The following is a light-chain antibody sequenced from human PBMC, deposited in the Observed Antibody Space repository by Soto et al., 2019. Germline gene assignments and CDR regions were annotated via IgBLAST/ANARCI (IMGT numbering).Light chain of an antibody. Sequence: DIVMTQSPATLSVAPGERVTFSCRASQGVSRKLAWYQHKPGQAPRLLISGASTGATGIPARFSGSGSGTEFTLTVSSLQSEDFAVYYCQQYNNWPPVITFGGGTKV. J-gene: IGKJ4*01. CDR3: QQYNNWPPVIT. V-gene: IGKV3-15*01. CDR2: GAS. CDR1: QGVSRK.